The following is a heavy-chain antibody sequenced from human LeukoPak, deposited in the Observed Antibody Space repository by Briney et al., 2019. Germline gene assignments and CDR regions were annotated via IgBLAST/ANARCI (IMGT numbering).Heavy chain of an antibody. V-gene: IGHV3-23*01. J-gene: IGHJ4*02. CDR1: GFTFDDYA. CDR3: ATMVTSPTYYYDSSGYEDY. CDR2: ISGSGGST. Sequence: GGSLRLSCAASGFTFDDYAMHWVRQAPGKGLEWVSAISGSGGSTYYADSVKGRFTISRDNSKNTLYLQMNSLRAEDTAVYYCATMVTSPTYYYDSSGYEDYWGQGTLVTVSS. D-gene: IGHD3-22*01.